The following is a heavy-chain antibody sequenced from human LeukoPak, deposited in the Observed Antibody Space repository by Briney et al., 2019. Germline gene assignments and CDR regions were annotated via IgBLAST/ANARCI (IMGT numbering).Heavy chain of an antibody. J-gene: IGHJ4*02. CDR1: GYTFTSYG. D-gene: IGHD3-10*01. CDR3: ASSGYSYGSGSSFDY. V-gene: IGHV1-18*01. Sequence: GASVTLSCKASGYTFTSYGISWVRQAPGEGREWMGWISASNGNTNYAHKLQGPVTMTTDTSTSTAYMALRSLRSDDTAVYSCASSGYSYGSGSSFDYCGQGPLVPVSS. CDR2: ISASNGNT.